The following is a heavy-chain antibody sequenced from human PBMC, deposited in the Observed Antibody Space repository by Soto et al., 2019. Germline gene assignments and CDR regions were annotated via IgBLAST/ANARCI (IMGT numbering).Heavy chain of an antibody. J-gene: IGHJ4*02. CDR1: GGSISSSSYY. CDR3: ARRIIYGHFDY. V-gene: IGHV4-39*01. Sequence: SETLSLTCTVSGGSISSSSYYWGWIRQPPGKGLEWIGSIYYSGSTYYNPSLKSRVTISVDTSKNQFSLKLSSVTAADTAVYYCARRIIYGHFDYWGQGTLVTVSS. D-gene: IGHD1-20*01. CDR2: IYYSGST.